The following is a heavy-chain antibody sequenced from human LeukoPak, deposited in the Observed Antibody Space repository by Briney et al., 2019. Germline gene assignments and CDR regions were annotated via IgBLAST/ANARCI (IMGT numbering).Heavy chain of an antibody. J-gene: IGHJ6*02. CDR3: ARDTQGGYYYGMDV. D-gene: IGHD2-15*01. CDR2: INQSGST. CDR1: GGSFSGYS. Sequence: SETLSLTCAVYGGSFSGYSWSWIRQPPGKGLEWIGEINQSGSTNYNPSLKSRVTISEDTSKNQFSLKLSFVTTGDTAVYYCARDTQGGYYYGMDVWGQGTTVTVSS. V-gene: IGHV4-34*01.